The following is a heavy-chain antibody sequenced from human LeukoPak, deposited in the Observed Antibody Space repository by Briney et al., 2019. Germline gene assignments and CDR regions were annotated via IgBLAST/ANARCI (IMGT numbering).Heavy chain of an antibody. D-gene: IGHD3-3*01. Sequence: KPSETLSLTCAVYGVSFSGYYWSWIRQPPGKGLEWIGEINHSGSTNYNPSLKSRVTISVDTPKNQFSLKLSSVTAADTAVYYCARRYYDFWSDLNWFDPWGQGTLVTVSS. CDR2: INHSGST. J-gene: IGHJ5*02. CDR3: ARRYYDFWSDLNWFDP. CDR1: GVSFSGYY. V-gene: IGHV4-34*01.